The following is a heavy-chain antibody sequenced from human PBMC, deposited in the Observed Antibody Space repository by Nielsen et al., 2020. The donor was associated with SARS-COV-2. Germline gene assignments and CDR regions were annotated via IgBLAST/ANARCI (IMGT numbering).Heavy chain of an antibody. V-gene: IGHV3-23*01. J-gene: IGHJ4*02. CDR2: ISGSGGST. Sequence: GESLKISCAASGFTFSSYAMSWVRQAPGKGLEWVSAISGSGGSTYYADSVKGRFTISRDNSKNTLYLQMNSLRAEDTAVYYCAKGQEKGYSYGYGFDYWGQGTLATVSS. CDR3: AKGQEKGYSYGYGFDY. CDR1: GFTFSSYA. D-gene: IGHD5-18*01.